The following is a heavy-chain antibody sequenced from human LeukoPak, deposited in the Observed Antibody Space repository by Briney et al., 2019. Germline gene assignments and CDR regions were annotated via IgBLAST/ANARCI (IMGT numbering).Heavy chain of an antibody. CDR2: INHSGST. J-gene: IGHJ4*02. D-gene: IGHD3/OR15-3a*01. CDR1: GGSFSGYY. V-gene: IGHV4-34*01. Sequence: SETLSLTCAVYGGSFSGYYWGWIRQPPGKGLEWIGEINHSGSTNYNPSLKSRVTISVDTSKNQFSLKLSSVTAADTAVYYCARSLWPEDWWGQGTLVTVSS. CDR3: ARSLWPEDW.